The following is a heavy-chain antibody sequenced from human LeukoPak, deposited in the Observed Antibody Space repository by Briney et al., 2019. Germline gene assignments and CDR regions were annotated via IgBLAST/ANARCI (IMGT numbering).Heavy chain of an antibody. CDR3: AKYAPPTTVVTRFFDY. D-gene: IGHD4-23*01. V-gene: IGHV3-23*01. CDR1: GFTFSSYA. Sequence: PGGSLRLSCAASGFTFSSYAMTWDRQAPGKGLEWVSVVGRNGGDIQYADSVKGRFTISRDNSKSTLYLQMNSLRAEDTAVYYCAKYAPPTTVVTRFFDYWGQGTLVTVSS. CDR2: VGRNGGDI. J-gene: IGHJ4*02.